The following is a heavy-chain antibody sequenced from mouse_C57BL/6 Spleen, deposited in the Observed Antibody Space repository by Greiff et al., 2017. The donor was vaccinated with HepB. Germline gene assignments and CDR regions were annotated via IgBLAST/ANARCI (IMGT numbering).Heavy chain of an antibody. Sequence: VHVKQSGPELVKPGASVKKSCKASGYTFTDYNMHWVKQSHGKSLEWIGYINPNNGGTSYNQKFKGKATLTVNKSSSTAYMELRSLTSEDSAVYCCARPYGSSHWYFDVWGTGTTVTVSS. CDR3: ARPYGSSHWYFDV. V-gene: IGHV1-22*01. J-gene: IGHJ1*03. CDR1: GYTFTDYN. D-gene: IGHD1-1*01. CDR2: INPNNGGT.